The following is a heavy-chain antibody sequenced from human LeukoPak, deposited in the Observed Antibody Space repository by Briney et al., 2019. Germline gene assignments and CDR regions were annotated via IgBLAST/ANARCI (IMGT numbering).Heavy chain of an antibody. CDR1: GFNFSRHG. D-gene: IGHD2-21*01. Sequence: GGSLRLSCAASGFNFSRHGKLWVRQAPGKGLEWVALVWYDGSSKYYADSVKGRFTISRDNSKNTLYLQMNSLRAEDTAVYYSASDHSLVSISGYIDQWGQGTLVTVSS. CDR3: ASDHSLVSISGYIDQ. CDR2: VWYDGSSK. J-gene: IGHJ4*02. V-gene: IGHV3-33*01.